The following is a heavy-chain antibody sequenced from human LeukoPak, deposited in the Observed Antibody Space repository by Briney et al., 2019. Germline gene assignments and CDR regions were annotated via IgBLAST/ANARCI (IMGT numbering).Heavy chain of an antibody. CDR2: IGVSGGST. Sequence: GGSLRLSCAASGFTFSSYEMSWVRQAPGKGLEWVSLIGVSGGSTYYADSVKGRFTISRDNSKNTVYLQMNSLRAEDTAVYYCAKSWGLDYWGQGTLVTVSS. D-gene: IGHD6-13*01. CDR3: AKSWGLDY. V-gene: IGHV3-23*01. J-gene: IGHJ4*02. CDR1: GFTFSSYE.